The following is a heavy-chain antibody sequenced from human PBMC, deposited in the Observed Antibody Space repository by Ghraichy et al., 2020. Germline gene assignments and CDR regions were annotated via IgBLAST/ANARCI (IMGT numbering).Heavy chain of an antibody. CDR2: ISGSGGST. CDR1: GFTFSSYA. D-gene: IGHD4-17*01. J-gene: IGHJ4*02. CDR3: AKGVVGGDYLSFDY. V-gene: IGHV3-23*01. Sequence: LSLTCAASGFTFSSYAMSWVRQAPGKGLEWVSAISGSGGSTYYADSVKGRFTISRDNSKNTLYLQMNSLRAEDTAVYYCAKGVVGGDYLSFDYWGQGTLVTVSS.